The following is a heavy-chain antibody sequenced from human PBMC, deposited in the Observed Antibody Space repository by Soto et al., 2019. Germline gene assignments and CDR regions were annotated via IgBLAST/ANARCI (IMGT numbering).Heavy chain of an antibody. CDR2: IRSKAYGKTP. CDR1: GYTIGDYA. D-gene: IGHD2-15*01. J-gene: IGHJ6*02. V-gene: IGHV3-49*04. CDR3: ARSLLHGMDV. Sequence: SVTLSCTGSGYTIGDYAVNCAGKAPGKVLEWVGFIRSKAYGKTPEYHTSLKGRFTLSRADSESIAYLQMISLNAEDTAVFYCARSLLHGMDVWAQGT.